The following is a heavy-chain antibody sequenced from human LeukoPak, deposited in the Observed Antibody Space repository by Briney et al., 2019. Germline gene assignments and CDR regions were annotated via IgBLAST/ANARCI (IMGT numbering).Heavy chain of an antibody. V-gene: IGHV3-49*04. Sequence: PGGSLRLSCAASGFNFNRYWMTWVRQAPGKGLEWVGFIRSQIYGGTPEYAASVKGRFTISRDASEGVSYLQMNSLKTEDTAVYYCTRDQTPYYWGQGTLVTVSS. CDR2: IRSQIYGGTP. J-gene: IGHJ4*02. CDR1: GFNFNRYW. CDR3: TRDQTPYY.